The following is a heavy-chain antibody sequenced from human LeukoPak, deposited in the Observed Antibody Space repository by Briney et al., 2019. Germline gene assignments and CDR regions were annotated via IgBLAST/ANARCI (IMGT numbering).Heavy chain of an antibody. D-gene: IGHD3-10*01. V-gene: IGHV4-61*08. CDR3: AREGLPYYYFDY. J-gene: IGHJ4*02. CDR2: GFYSGST. CDR1: GGSIRSGGYY. Sequence: SGTLSLTCTVSGGSIRSGGYYWSWIRQPPGKGLEWVGYGFYSGSTNHNPSLKGRVTISVDTSKNQFSLRLSSVTAADTAVYYCAREGLPYYYFDYWGQGTLVTVSS.